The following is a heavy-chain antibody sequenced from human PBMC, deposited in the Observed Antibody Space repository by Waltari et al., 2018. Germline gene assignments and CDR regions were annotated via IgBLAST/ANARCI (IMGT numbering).Heavy chain of an antibody. Sequence: QVQLVESGGGVVQPGRSLGPSCAASDSTFSSHGMHWARQAPGKGLEWVAVIWYDGSNKYYADSVKGRFTISRDNSKNTLYLQMNSLRAEDTAVYYCARDADSSGLGYFDYWGQGTLVTVSS. CDR2: IWYDGSNK. D-gene: IGHD3-22*01. CDR1: DSTFSSHG. CDR3: ARDADSSGLGYFDY. J-gene: IGHJ4*02. V-gene: IGHV3-33*01.